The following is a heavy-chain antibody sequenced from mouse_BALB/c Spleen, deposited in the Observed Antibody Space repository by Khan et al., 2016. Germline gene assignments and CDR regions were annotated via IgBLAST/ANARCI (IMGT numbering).Heavy chain of an antibody. CDR1: DYSITSDYA. CDR2: ISYSGTT. D-gene: IGHD2-2*01. J-gene: IGHJ4*01. Sequence: EVKLLESGPGLVKPSQSLSLTCTVTDYSITSDYAWNWIRQFPGNKLEWMGYISYSGTTTYNPSLKSRISITRDTSKNQFFLQLNSVTTEDTATYYCARWLDAMDYWGQGTSVTVSS. V-gene: IGHV3-2*02. CDR3: ARWLDAMDY.